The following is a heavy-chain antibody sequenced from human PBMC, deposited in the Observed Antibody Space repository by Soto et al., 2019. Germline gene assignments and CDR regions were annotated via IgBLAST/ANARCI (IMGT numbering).Heavy chain of an antibody. CDR3: VKDKSYGSNWYDDY. D-gene: IGHD6-13*01. J-gene: IGHJ4*02. V-gene: IGHV3-30*18. CDR2: ISHDGSNE. CDR1: GFTFGSYG. Sequence: QVQLVESGGGVVQPGRSLRLSCAASGFTFGSYGMHWVRQAPGKGLEWVAVISHDGSNEYYGDSVKGRFTISRDNSKNTLYLQMNSLGSEDTAVYYCVKDKSYGSNWYDDYWGQATLVTVS.